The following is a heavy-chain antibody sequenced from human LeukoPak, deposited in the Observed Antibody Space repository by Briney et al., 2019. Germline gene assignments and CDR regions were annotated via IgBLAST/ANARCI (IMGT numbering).Heavy chain of an antibody. V-gene: IGHV3-30*18. CDR2: ISYDGNDK. J-gene: IGHJ6*02. D-gene: IGHD3-22*01. CDR3: AKTSNYYDTYGMDV. CDR1: EFTFNIYG. Sequence: GRCLRLSCAASEFTFNIYGMHWVRQAPGKGLEWVAVISYDGNDKYYADSVKGRFTVSRDNSKNTLYLQMNSLRTEDTAVYYCAKTSNYYDTYGMDVWGQGTAVAVSS.